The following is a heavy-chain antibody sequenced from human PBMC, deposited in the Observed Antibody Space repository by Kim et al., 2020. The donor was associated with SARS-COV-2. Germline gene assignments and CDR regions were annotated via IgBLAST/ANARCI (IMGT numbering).Heavy chain of an antibody. CDR2: ISGSGGST. Sequence: GGSLRLSCAASGFTFSSYAMSWVRQAPGKGLEWVSAISGSGGSTYYADSVKGRFTISRDNSKNTLYLQMNSLRAEDTAVYYCAKDHPGVLWFGEFPNFDYWGQGTLVTVSS. J-gene: IGHJ4*02. CDR1: GFTFSSYA. D-gene: IGHD3-10*01. V-gene: IGHV3-23*01. CDR3: AKDHPGVLWFGEFPNFDY.